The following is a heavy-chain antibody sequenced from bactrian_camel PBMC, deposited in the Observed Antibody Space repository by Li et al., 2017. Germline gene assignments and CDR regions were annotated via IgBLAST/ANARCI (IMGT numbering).Heavy chain of an antibody. CDR2: IYSDGRIS. D-gene: IGHD3*01. J-gene: IGHJ4*01. Sequence: HVQLVESGGGLVQPGGSLTLSCAASGFSFSNNWIHWVRQAPGKGLEWVSSIYSDGRISDYADSVKGRFTISQNNAKDTFYLRLDNLKPEDTAMYYCNTDLRLPSDPLYSTVYDCYHGGAGDPGHRL. V-gene: IGHV3S6*01. CDR1: GFSFSNNW.